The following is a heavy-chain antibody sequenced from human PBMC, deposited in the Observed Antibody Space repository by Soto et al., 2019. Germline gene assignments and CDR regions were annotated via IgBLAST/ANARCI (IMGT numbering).Heavy chain of an antibody. D-gene: IGHD2-2*01. J-gene: IGHJ6*02. CDR3: ARYSGSTSSLRYYYGMDV. V-gene: IGHV1-8*01. CDR2: MNPNSGNT. CDR1: GYTFTSYD. Sequence: QVQLVQSGAEVKKPGASVKVSCKASGYTFTSYDINWVRQATGQGLEWMGWMNPNSGNTGYAQKFQVRVTMTRNTSISTAYMERSSLRSEDTAVYYCARYSGSTSSLRYYYGMDVWGQGTTVTVSS.